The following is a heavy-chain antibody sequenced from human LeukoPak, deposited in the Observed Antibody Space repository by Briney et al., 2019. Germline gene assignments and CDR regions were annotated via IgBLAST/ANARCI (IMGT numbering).Heavy chain of an antibody. CDR2: IKEDGGAK. V-gene: IGHV3-7*01. Sequence: PGGSLRLSCAASGFTFSRYWMSWVRQAPGKGLEWVDNIKEDGGAKYYVDSVKGRFTISRDNAKNSVYLQMNSLRAEDTAVYYCATSYDSSGCEWGQGTLVTVSS. CDR1: GFTFSRYW. CDR3: ATSYDSSGCE. J-gene: IGHJ4*02. D-gene: IGHD3-22*01.